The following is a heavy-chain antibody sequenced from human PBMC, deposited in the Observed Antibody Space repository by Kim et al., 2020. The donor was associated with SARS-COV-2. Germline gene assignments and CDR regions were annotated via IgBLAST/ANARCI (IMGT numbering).Heavy chain of an antibody. CDR1: GFTFSSYE. CDR3: AREPYSSSCNYYGMDV. D-gene: IGHD6-13*01. CDR2: ISSSGSTI. J-gene: IGHJ6*02. Sequence: GGSLRLSCAASGFTFSSYEMNWVRQAPGKGLEWVSYISSSGSTIYYADSVKGRFTISRDNAKNSLYLQMNSLRAEDTAVYYCAREPYSSSCNYYGMDVWGQGTTVTVSS. V-gene: IGHV3-48*03.